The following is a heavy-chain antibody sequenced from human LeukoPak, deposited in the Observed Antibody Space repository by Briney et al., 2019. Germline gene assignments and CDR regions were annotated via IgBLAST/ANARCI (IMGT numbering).Heavy chain of an antibody. CDR2: IVTDGSST. V-gene: IGHV3-74*01. Sequence: PGGSLRLSCAAPGFTFTSYWMHWVRKAPGKGLVWVSRIVTDGSSTNYAGSVKGRFTISRDNAKNTLYLQMNSLRAEDTAVYYCARRRNSGWYSFDYWGQGTLVTVSS. CDR3: ARRRNSGWYSFDY. CDR1: GFTFTSYW. D-gene: IGHD6-19*01. J-gene: IGHJ4*02.